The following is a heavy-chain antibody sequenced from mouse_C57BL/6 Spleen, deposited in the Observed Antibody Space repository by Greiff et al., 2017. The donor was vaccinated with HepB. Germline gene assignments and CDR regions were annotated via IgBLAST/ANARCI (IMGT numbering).Heavy chain of an antibody. CDR1: GYTFTSYW. Sequence: QVHVKQPGAELVKPGASVKLSCKASGYTFTSYWMHWVKQRPGQGLEWIGMIHPNSGSTNYNEKFKSKATLTVDQSSRTAYMQLSSLTSEDSAVYYCARLDYYGSSSAMDYWGQGTSVTVSS. CDR3: ARLDYYGSSSAMDY. D-gene: IGHD1-1*01. CDR2: IHPNSGST. V-gene: IGHV1-64*01. J-gene: IGHJ4*01.